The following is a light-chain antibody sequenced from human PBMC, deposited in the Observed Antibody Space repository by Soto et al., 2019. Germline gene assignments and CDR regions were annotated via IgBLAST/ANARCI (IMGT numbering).Light chain of an antibody. V-gene: IGLV1-51*01. CDR1: PSNIGQEY. CDR3: GTWDNSLSGVL. CDR2: DDN. Sequence: QSVLTQPPSVSAAPGQTVTISCSGSPSNIGQEYVSWYQQAPATAPKLLIYDDNKRPSGIPDRFAGSKSGTSATLDITGLQAGDEADYYCGTWDNSLSGVLFGGGTKLTVL. J-gene: IGLJ2*01.